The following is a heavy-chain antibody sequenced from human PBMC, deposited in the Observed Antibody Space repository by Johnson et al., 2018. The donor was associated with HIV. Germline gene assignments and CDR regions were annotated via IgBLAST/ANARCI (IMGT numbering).Heavy chain of an antibody. CDR3: AKDRDSYGYGGAFDI. V-gene: IGHV3-30-3*02. J-gene: IGHJ3*02. Sequence: QVQLVESGGGVVQPGGSLRLSCAASGFTFSSYAMHWVRQAPGKGLEWVAVISYDGSNKYYADSVKGRFTISRDNSKNTLYLQMNSLRAEDTAVYYCAKDRDSYGYGGAFDIWGQGTMVTVSS. CDR2: ISYDGSNK. D-gene: IGHD5-18*01. CDR1: GFTFSSYA.